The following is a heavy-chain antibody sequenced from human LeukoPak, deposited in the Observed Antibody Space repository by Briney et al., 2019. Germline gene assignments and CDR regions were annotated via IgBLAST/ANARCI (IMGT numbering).Heavy chain of an antibody. J-gene: IGHJ4*02. CDR1: GYTFTSYY. Sequence: EASVKVSCKASGYTFTSYYMHWVRQAPGQGLEWMGIINPSGGSTSYAQKSQGRVTMTRDTSTSTVYMELSSLRSEDTAVYYCARDGRWGPRFDYWGQGTLVTVSS. CDR3: ARDGRWGPRFDY. D-gene: IGHD3-16*01. CDR2: INPSGGST. V-gene: IGHV1-46*01.